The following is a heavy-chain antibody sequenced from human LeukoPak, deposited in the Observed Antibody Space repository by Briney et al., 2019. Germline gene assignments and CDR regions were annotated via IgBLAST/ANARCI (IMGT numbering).Heavy chain of an antibody. V-gene: IGHV4-59*12. CDR3: ARDEKLAGRNWFDP. Sequence: PSETLSLTCTVSGGSIRSYYWSWIRQPPGKGLEWIGYMYYSGSANYNPSLKSRVTISVDTSKNQFSLKLSSVTAADTAVYYCARDEKLAGRNWFDPWGQGTLVTVSS. J-gene: IGHJ5*02. CDR2: MYYSGSA. CDR1: GGSIRSYY. D-gene: IGHD6-19*01.